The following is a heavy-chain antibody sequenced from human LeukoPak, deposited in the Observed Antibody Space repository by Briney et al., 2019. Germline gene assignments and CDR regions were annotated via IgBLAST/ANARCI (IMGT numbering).Heavy chain of an antibody. Sequence: PGGSLRLSCAASGFTFSSYAMSWVRQAPGKGLEWVSTISGSGGSTYYADSVKGRFTISRDNSKNTLYLQMNSLRAEDTAVYYCAKDREAYRSSSFDYWGQGTLVTVSS. CDR2: ISGSGGST. J-gene: IGHJ4*02. V-gene: IGHV3-23*01. CDR3: AKDREAYRSSSFDY. D-gene: IGHD6-6*01. CDR1: GFTFSSYA.